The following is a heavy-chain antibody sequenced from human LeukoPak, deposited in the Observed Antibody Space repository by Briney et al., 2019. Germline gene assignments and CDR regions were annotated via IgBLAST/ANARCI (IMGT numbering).Heavy chain of an antibody. CDR3: ARSGLTYYYDSSGYYYSS. J-gene: IGHJ4*02. V-gene: IGHV1-18*01. CDR2: ISAYNGNT. Sequence: ASVKVSCKASGYTFTSYGISWVRQAPGQGLEWMGWISAYNGNTNYAQKLQGRVTMTTDTSTSTAYMELRSLRSDDTAVYYCARSGLTYYYDSSGYYYSSWGQGTLVTVSS. CDR1: GYTFTSYG. D-gene: IGHD3-22*01.